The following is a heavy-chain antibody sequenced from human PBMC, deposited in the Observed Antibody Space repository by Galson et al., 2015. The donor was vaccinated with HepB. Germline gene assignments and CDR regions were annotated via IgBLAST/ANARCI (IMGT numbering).Heavy chain of an antibody. CDR1: GFTFSSYA. CDR3: AKDWADIVVVPAAISLDY. Sequence: SLRLSCAASGFTFSSYAMSWVRQAPGKGLEWVSAISGSGGSTYYADSVKGRFTISRDNSKNTLYLQMNSLRAEDTAVYYCAKDWADIVVVPAAISLDYWGQGTLVTVSS. V-gene: IGHV3-23*01. CDR2: ISGSGGST. D-gene: IGHD2-2*02. J-gene: IGHJ4*02.